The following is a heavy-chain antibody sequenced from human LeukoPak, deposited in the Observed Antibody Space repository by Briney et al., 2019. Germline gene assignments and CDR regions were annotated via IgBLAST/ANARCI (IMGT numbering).Heavy chain of an antibody. CDR1: GFTFSSYS. Sequence: GGSLRLSCAASGFTFSSYSMNWVRQAPGKGLEWVSYISSSSSTIYYADSVKGRFTISRDNAKNSLYLQMNSLRAEDTAVYYCAKHGRFVGATLDYWGQGTLVTVSS. CDR2: ISSSSSTI. J-gene: IGHJ4*02. D-gene: IGHD1-26*01. V-gene: IGHV3-48*01. CDR3: AKHGRFVGATLDY.